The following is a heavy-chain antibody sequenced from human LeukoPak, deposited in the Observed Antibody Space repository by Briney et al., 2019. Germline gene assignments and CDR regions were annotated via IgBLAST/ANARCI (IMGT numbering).Heavy chain of an antibody. CDR2: INPSAGNT. CDR1: GYTFTSYY. Sequence: ASVKGSCKASGYTFTSYYIHWVRQAPGQGLEWMGLINPSAGNTAYAQKFQGRGSMTSDTSTSTVYMELSSLRSEDTAVYSCARQKNAYGDYPDAFDIWGQGTMVTVSS. D-gene: IGHD4-17*01. CDR3: ARQKNAYGDYPDAFDI. J-gene: IGHJ3*02. V-gene: IGHV1-46*01.